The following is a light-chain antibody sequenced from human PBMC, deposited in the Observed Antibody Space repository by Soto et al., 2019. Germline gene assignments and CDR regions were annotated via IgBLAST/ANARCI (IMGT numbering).Light chain of an antibody. Sequence: QSALTQPRSVSGSPGQSVTISCTGTSSDVGGYNYVSWYQQHPGKAPKLMIYDVRERPSGVPDRFSGSRSGNTASLTISGLQAEDEADYYCCSYAGSYTYVFGIVTKVNV. CDR1: SSDVGGYNY. V-gene: IGLV2-11*01. CDR3: CSYAGSYTYV. CDR2: DVR. J-gene: IGLJ1*01.